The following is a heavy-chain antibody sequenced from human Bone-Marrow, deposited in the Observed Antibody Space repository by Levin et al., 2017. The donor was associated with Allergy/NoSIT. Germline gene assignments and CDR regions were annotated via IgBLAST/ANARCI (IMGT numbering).Heavy chain of an antibody. CDR2: ISYNGSHT. V-gene: IGHV3-30*18. J-gene: IGHJ4*02. CDR3: GKVGENRAAFSY. D-gene: IGHD1-26*01. CDR1: GFTFSTYA. Sequence: GGSLRLSCAASGFTFSTYAMNWVRQAPGKGLEWVAVISYNGSHTYYADSVKGRFTVSRDNSNNTMYLHMNSLRGEATALYYCGKVGENRAAFSYWGQGTLVTVSS.